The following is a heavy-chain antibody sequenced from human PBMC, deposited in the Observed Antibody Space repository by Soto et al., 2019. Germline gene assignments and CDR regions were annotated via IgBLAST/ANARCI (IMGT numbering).Heavy chain of an antibody. CDR3: ERGSCTNGVCYRLNWFDP. V-gene: IGHV1-69*13. CDR2: IIPIFGTA. Sequence: ASVKVSCKASGGTFSSYAISWVRQAPGQGLEWMGGIIPIFGTANYAQKFQGRVTITADESTSTAHMELSSLRSEDTAVYYCERGSCTNGVCYRLNWFDPWGQGTLVTVSS. D-gene: IGHD2-8*01. J-gene: IGHJ5*02. CDR1: GGTFSSYA.